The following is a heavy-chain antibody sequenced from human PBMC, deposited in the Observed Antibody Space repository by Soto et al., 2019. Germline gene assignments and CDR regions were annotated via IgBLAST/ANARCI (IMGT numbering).Heavy chain of an antibody. Sequence: PWGSLRLSCAASGFTFSNYDMNWVRQAPGKGLEWVSSISDRGGTTYYADSVKGRFTISRDNSKNSLFLQMSSLRAEDTALYYCAKAGHYGSSSGNWFDPWGQGTLVTVSS. V-gene: IGHV3-23*01. CDR2: ISDRGGTT. CDR1: GFTFSNYD. J-gene: IGHJ5*02. CDR3: AKAGHYGSSSGNWFDP. D-gene: IGHD6-6*01.